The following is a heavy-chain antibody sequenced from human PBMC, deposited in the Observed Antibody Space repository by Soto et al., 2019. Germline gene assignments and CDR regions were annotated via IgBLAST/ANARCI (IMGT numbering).Heavy chain of an antibody. CDR1: GFAVNSNY. Sequence: EVQLVASGGGLIQPGGSLRLSCAASGFAVNSNYMSWVRQAPGKGLEWVSVIYGGGTTYYSDSVKGRFTISRDNSKNTVFLQKNSLRAEDTAVYYCVRTSSYWGQGARGIVSS. CDR3: VRTSSY. V-gene: IGHV3-53*01. CDR2: IYGGGTT. J-gene: IGHJ4*02. D-gene: IGHD2-2*01.